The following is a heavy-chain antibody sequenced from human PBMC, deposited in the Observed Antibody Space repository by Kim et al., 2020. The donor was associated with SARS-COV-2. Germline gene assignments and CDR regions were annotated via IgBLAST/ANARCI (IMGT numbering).Heavy chain of an antibody. J-gene: IGHJ4*02. Sequence: GGSLRLSCAVSGFTFSSYEMNWVRQAPGKGLEWVAYISGSGTTTIYNADSVKGRFTISRDNAKDSLYLQMNSLRGDDTGVYYCARGPRLNWTIGYWGQGT. V-gene: IGHV3-48*03. D-gene: IGHD1-20*01. CDR2: ISGSGTTTI. CDR1: GFTFSSYE. CDR3: ARGPRLNWTIGY.